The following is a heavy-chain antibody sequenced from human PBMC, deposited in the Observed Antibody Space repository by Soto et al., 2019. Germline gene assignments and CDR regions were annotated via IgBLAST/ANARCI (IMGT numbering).Heavy chain of an antibody. J-gene: IGHJ6*02. D-gene: IGHD3-3*01. CDR3: ARARVEFWSGTYYYYGMDV. V-gene: IGHV3-13*05. CDR2: IGTAGDP. Sequence: PGGSLRLSCAASGFSFSSYDMHWVRQAAGKGLEWVSAIGTAGDPYYPGSVQGRFSISRENAENSLYLQMNSLRVGDTAVYYCARARVEFWSGTYYYYGMDVWGQGTTVTVSS. CDR1: GFSFSSYD.